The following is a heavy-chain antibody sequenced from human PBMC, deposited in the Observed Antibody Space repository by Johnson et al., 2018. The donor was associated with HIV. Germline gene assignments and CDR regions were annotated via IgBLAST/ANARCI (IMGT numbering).Heavy chain of an antibody. CDR2: ISWNSGSI. CDR1: GFTFDDYA. V-gene: IGHV3-9*01. J-gene: IGHJ3*02. D-gene: IGHD4-17*01. Sequence: VQLVESGGGLIQPGGSLRLSCAASGFTFDDYAMHWVRQAPGKGLEWVSGISWNSGSIGYADSVKGRFTISRDNSKNTLYLQMNSLRAEDTAVYYCAKTRTTVTTIDAFDIWGQGTMVTVSS. CDR3: AKTRTTVTTIDAFDI.